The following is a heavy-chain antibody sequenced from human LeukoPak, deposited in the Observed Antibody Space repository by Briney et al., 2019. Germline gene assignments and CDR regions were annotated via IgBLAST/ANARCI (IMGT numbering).Heavy chain of an antibody. D-gene: IGHD6-19*01. Sequence: GGSLRLSCAASGFTFSSYSMNWVRQAPGKGLEWISSISNSSSYIYYADSVKGRFTISRDNAKNSLYLQMNSLRAEDTAVYYCARDSIAVAAEWGQGTPVTVSS. CDR2: ISNSSSYI. J-gene: IGHJ4*02. CDR1: GFTFSSYS. CDR3: ARDSIAVAAE. V-gene: IGHV3-21*01.